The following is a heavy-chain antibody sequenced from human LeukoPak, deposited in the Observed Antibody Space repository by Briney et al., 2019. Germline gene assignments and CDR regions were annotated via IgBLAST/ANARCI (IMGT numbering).Heavy chain of an antibody. D-gene: IGHD3-22*01. J-gene: IGHJ6*03. CDR1: GYSISSGYY. Sequence: PSETLSLTCTVSGYSISSGYYWGWIRQPPGKGLEWIENIYHSGRTYYNPSLKSRVSISIDTSKNQLSLKVSSVTAADTAVYYCARQLMIDYYYYYYYMDVWGRGTTVTISS. V-gene: IGHV4-38-2*02. CDR2: IYHSGRT. CDR3: ARQLMIDYYYYYYYMDV.